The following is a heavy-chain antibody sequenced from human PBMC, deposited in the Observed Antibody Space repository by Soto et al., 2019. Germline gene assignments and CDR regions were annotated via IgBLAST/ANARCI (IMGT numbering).Heavy chain of an antibody. J-gene: IGHJ5*02. CDR3: ARVGVAAPIDP. V-gene: IGHV3-7*01. CDR2: IKHDGSEK. D-gene: IGHD6-6*01. CDR1: GFSFSDYS. Sequence: EVQLVESGGGLVQPGGSLRLSCAASGFSFSDYSMTWVRQAPGKGLEWVADIKHDGSEKHYLDSVKGRFTISRDDARNSLYLQISSLRAEDTAVYYCARVGVAAPIDPWGQGTVVTVSS.